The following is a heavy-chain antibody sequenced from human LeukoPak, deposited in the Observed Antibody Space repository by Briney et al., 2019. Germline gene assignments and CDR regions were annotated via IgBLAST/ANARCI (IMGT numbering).Heavy chain of an antibody. CDR1: GFTFSSYS. V-gene: IGHV3-21*01. J-gene: IGHJ4*02. CDR3: ARGGYDILTGYYNRY. D-gene: IGHD3-9*01. CDR2: ISSSSSYI. Sequence: GGSLRLSCAASGFTFSSYSMNWVRQAPGKGLEWVSSISSSSSYIYYADSVKGRFTISRDNAKNSLYLQMNSLRAEGTAVYYCARGGYDILTGYYNRYWGQGTLVTVSS.